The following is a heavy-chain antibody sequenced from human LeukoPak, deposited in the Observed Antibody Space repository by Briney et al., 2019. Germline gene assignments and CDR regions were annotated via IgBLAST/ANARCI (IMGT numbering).Heavy chain of an antibody. CDR3: AKWGDYDVLTGYYVSDF. V-gene: IGHV3-23*01. J-gene: IGHJ4*02. D-gene: IGHD3-9*01. CDR1: GFIFSNYA. CDR2: ISGRSDNT. Sequence: PGGSLRLSCAASGFIFSNYAMYWVRQARGKGVEWVSAISGRSDNTYYADSVKGRFTLSRDSSKNTLYLQINSLRADDTAVYYCAKWGDYDVLTGYYVSDFWGQGTLVTVSS.